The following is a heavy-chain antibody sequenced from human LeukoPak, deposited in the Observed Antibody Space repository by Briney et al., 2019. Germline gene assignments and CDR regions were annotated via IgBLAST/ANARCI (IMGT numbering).Heavy chain of an antibody. V-gene: IGHV4-59*11. CDR2: ISYIGST. D-gene: IGHD3-3*01. CDR3: ARLPYDFWSGYYRFDY. CDR1: DDSFSSHY. J-gene: IGHJ4*02. Sequence: SETLSLTCAVSDDSFSSHYWTWIRQPPGKGLEWIGYISYIGSTNYNPSLKSRVTISVDTSKNQFSLKLSSVTAADTAVYYCARLPYDFWSGYYRFDYWGQGTLVTVSS.